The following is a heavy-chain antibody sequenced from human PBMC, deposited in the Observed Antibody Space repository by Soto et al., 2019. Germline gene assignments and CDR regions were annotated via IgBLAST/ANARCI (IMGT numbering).Heavy chain of an antibody. D-gene: IGHD6-6*01. J-gene: IGHJ4*02. CDR1: GFTFSSYD. Sequence: GGSLRLSCAASGFTFSSYDMHWVRQAPGKGLEWVAVIWSDGNNKYYADSVKGRFTISRDDSKNTLYLQMNSLRAEDTAVYYCARDRESIAPRDFDYWGQGTLVTVSS. CDR3: ARDRESIAPRDFDY. V-gene: IGHV3-33*01. CDR2: IWSDGNNK.